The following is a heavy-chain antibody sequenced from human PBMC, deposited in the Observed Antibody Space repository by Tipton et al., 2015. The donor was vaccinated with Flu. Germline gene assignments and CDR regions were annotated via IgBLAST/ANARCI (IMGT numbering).Heavy chain of an antibody. CDR3: ATWISDSRGYPVDY. Sequence: SLRLSCAASGFSFSSYSMTWVRQASGRGLEWVAYIIGVGNTISYADSVKGRFTISRDNAKESVYLQMNSLQTEDTAVYHCATWISDSRGYPVDYWGQGTLVTVSS. CDR2: IIGVGNTI. J-gene: IGHJ4*02. CDR1: GFSFSSYS. D-gene: IGHD3-22*01. V-gene: IGHV3-48*01.